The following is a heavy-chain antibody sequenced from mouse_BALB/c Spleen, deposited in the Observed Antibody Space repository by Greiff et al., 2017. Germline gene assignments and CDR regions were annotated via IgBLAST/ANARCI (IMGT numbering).Heavy chain of an antibody. CDR3: ARGLTGTWFAY. Sequence: DVKLQESGPGLVKPSQSLSLTCTVTGYSITSDYAWNWIRQFPGNKLEWMGYISYSGSTSYNPSLKSRISITRDTSKNQFFLQLNSVTTEDTATYYCARGLTGTWFAYWGQGTLVTVSA. V-gene: IGHV3-2*02. CDR2: ISYSGST. D-gene: IGHD4-1*01. CDR1: GYSITSDYA. J-gene: IGHJ3*01.